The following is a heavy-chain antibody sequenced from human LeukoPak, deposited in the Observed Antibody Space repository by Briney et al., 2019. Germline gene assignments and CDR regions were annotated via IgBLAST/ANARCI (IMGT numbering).Heavy chain of an antibody. J-gene: IGHJ6*03. Sequence: GGSLRLSCAASGFTFSSYGMSWVRQAPGKGLEWVSAISGSGGSTYYADSVKGRFTISRDNSKNTLYLQMNSLRAEDTAVYYCAKNGMVRGVITSGYYMDVWGKGTTVTISS. CDR3: AKNGMVRGVITSGYYMDV. CDR2: ISGSGGST. V-gene: IGHV3-23*01. D-gene: IGHD3-10*01. CDR1: GFTFSSYG.